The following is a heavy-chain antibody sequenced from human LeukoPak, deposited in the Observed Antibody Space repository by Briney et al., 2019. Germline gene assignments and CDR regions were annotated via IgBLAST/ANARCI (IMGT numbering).Heavy chain of an antibody. Sequence: PGGSLRLSCAASGFTFSDYYMSWIRQAPGKGLEWVANIKQDGIEKYYVDSAKGRFTISRDNAKNSLYLQMNSLRAEDTAVYYCVTSIAARWGCFQHWGQGTLVTVSS. D-gene: IGHD6-6*01. CDR2: IKQDGIEK. V-gene: IGHV3-7*01. CDR3: VTSIAARWGCFQH. J-gene: IGHJ1*01. CDR1: GFTFSDYY.